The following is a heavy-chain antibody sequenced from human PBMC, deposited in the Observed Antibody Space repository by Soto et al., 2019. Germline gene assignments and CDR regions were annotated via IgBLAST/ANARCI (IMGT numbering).Heavy chain of an antibody. CDR2: ISAYSGNT. J-gene: IGHJ5*02. CDR1: GYTFTSYG. V-gene: IGHV1-18*04. Sequence: SVKVSCKASGYTFTSYGISWVRQAPGQGLEWMGWISAYSGNTNYAQKLQGRVTMTTDTSTSTAYMELRSLRSDDTAVYYCARGIGNYYDSSGYYVPWFDPWGQGTLVTVSS. D-gene: IGHD3-22*01. CDR3: ARGIGNYYDSSGYYVPWFDP.